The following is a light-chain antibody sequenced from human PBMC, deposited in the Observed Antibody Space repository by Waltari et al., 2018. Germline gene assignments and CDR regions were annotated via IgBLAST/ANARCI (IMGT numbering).Light chain of an antibody. CDR2: AAS. J-gene: IGKJ1*01. Sequence: DIQMTQSPSSLSASVGDRVTITCRASQSVSNNLNWFQQKPGKAPKLLIYAASSLQSGVPSRFSGSGSGTDFTLTISSLQLEDFATYYCQQRYTTPPTFGQGTKVEIK. CDR1: QSVSNN. CDR3: QQRYTTPPT. V-gene: IGKV1-39*01.